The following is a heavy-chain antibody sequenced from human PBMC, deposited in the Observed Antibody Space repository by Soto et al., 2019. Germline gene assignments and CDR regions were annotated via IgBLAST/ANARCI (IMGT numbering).Heavy chain of an antibody. CDR1: GVTFSSYA. CDR2: ISYDGSNK. J-gene: IGHJ4*02. V-gene: IGHV3-30-3*01. D-gene: IGHD6-6*01. Sequence: PGGSLRLSCAASGVTFSSYAMHWVRQAPGKGLEWVAVISYDGSNKYYADSVKGRFTISRDNSKNTLYLQMNSLRAEDTAVYYCARAVAARPSYFDYWGQGTLVTVSS. CDR3: ARAVAARPSYFDY.